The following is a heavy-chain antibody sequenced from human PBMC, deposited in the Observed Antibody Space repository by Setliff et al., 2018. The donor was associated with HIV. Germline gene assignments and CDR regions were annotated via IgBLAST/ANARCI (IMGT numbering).Heavy chain of an antibody. V-gene: IGHV2-70*12. Sequence: SGPTLVNPTQTLTLTCTFSGFSLSPRGMSVSWIRQPPGKALEWLARIDWDDAKYYSTSLKTRLTISKDTSKNQVVLTMTNMDPVDTATYYCVHRVVWGGLDVWGQGTTVTVSS. CDR3: VHRVVWGGLDV. CDR2: IDWDDAK. D-gene: IGHD2-8*02. J-gene: IGHJ6*02. CDR1: GFSLSPRGMS.